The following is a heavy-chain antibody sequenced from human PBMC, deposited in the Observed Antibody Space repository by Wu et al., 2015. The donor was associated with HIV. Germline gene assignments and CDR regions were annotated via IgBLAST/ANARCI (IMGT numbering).Heavy chain of an antibody. CDR1: GYTFISYY. CDR2: INPSGGRT. Sequence: QVQLVQSGAEVKKPRASVKVSCKASGYTFISYYVHWVRQAPGQGLEWMGFINPSGGRTTYAQKFRGRVTMTRDTSTSTVYMELSSLRSEDTAVYYCARGTWLDPWGQGTLVSVSS. CDR3: ARGTWLDP. V-gene: IGHV1-46*01. J-gene: IGHJ5*02.